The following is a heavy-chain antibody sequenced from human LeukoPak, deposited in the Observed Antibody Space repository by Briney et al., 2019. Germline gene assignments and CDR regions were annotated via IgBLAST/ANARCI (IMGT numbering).Heavy chain of an antibody. D-gene: IGHD2-15*01. CDR1: GFIFCSYD. J-gene: IGHJ4*02. CDR3: VSSVGYCSGGSCRPHFDY. Sequence: GGSLRLSCSASGFIFCSYDVHWARQAPGKGLEYFSAISSNGDRTYYADSVKGRFTISRDNSKNTLYLQMSSLRAEDTAVYYCVSSVGYCSGGSCRPHFDYWGQGTLVTVSS. V-gene: IGHV3-64D*06. CDR2: ISSNGDRT.